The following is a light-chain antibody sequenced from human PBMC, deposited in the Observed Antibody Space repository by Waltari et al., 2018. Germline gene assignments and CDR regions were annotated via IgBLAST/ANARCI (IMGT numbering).Light chain of an antibody. Sequence: QSALTQPRTESGSPGQSVTIPCPRTSSDVGGYNYFSWYQQHPGKAPKLMIYDVSKLPAGVPDRFSGSKSGNTASLTISGLQAEDEADYYCCSYAGSYTYVFGTGTKVTVL. CDR3: CSYAGSYTYV. CDR2: DVS. J-gene: IGLJ1*01. CDR1: SSDVGGYNY. V-gene: IGLV2-11*01.